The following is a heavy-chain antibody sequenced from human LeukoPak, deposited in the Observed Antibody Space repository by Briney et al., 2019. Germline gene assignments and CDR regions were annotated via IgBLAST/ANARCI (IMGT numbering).Heavy chain of an antibody. Sequence: GGSLRLSCAASGFTFSSYSMNWVRQAPGKGLEWVANIKQDGSEKYYVDSVKGRFTISRDNAKNSLYLQMNSLRAEDTAVYYCARDLRGFSAFDIWGQGTMVTVSS. CDR1: GFTFSSYS. V-gene: IGHV3-7*01. CDR3: ARDLRGFSAFDI. CDR2: IKQDGSEK. J-gene: IGHJ3*02. D-gene: IGHD5/OR15-5a*01.